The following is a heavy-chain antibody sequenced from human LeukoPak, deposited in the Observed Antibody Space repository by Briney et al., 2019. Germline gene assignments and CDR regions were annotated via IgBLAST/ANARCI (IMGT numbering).Heavy chain of an antibody. CDR1: GFTFSSYA. CDR3: AKELDVVVVAATQVYYYGMDV. Sequence: GGSLRLSCAASGFTFSSYAMGWVRQAPGKGLEWVSAISGSGGSTYYADSVKGRFTISRDNSKNTLYLQMNSLRAVDTAVYYCAKELDVVVVAATQVYYYGMDVWGQGTTVTVSS. D-gene: IGHD2-15*01. J-gene: IGHJ6*02. CDR2: ISGSGGST. V-gene: IGHV3-23*01.